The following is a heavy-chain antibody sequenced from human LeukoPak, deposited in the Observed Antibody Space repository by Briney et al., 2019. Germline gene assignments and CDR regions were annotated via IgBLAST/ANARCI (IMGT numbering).Heavy chain of an antibody. J-gene: IGHJ6*03. Sequence: GGSLRLSCAASGFTVSSNYMSWVRQAPGKGLEWVSSISSSSSYIYYADSVKGRFTISRDNAKNSLYLQMNGLRAEDTAVYYCARDFSMVATSHYYYYMDVWGKGTTVTVSS. CDR2: ISSSSSYI. V-gene: IGHV3-21*01. CDR1: GFTVSSNY. CDR3: ARDFSMVATSHYYYYMDV. D-gene: IGHD5-12*01.